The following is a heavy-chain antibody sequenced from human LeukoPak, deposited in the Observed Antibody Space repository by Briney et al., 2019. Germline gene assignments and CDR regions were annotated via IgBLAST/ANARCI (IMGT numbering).Heavy chain of an antibody. CDR1: GYTFTSYG. V-gene: IGHV1-18*01. J-gene: IGHJ3*02. Sequence: ASEKVPCKASGYTFTSYGISWVRQAPGQGLEWMGWISAYNGNTNYAQKFQGRVTMTRDTSISTAYMELSRLRSDDTAVYYCARDFWSGSDAFDIWGQGTMVTVSS. CDR2: ISAYNGNT. D-gene: IGHD3-3*01. CDR3: ARDFWSGSDAFDI.